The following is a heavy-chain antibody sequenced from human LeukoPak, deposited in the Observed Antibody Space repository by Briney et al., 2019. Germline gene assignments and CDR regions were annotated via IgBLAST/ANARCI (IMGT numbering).Heavy chain of an antibody. Sequence: GASVKVSCKASGYTFTSYYMHWVGQAPGQGLEWMGIINPSGGSTSYAQKFQGRVTMTREMSTSTVYMELSSLRSEDTAVYYCATDSSSSSEGYWGQGTLVTVSS. CDR3: ATDSSSSSEGY. D-gene: IGHD6-6*01. CDR2: INPSGGST. V-gene: IGHV1-46*01. J-gene: IGHJ4*02. CDR1: GYTFTSYY.